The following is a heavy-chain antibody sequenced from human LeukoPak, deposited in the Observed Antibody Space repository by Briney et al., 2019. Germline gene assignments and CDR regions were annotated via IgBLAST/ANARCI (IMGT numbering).Heavy chain of an antibody. J-gene: IGHJ5*02. D-gene: IGHD4-23*01. V-gene: IGHV3-11*01. CDR2: LSGSGETI. CDR1: GFTFSDYY. CDR3: ARAGKNNWFDP. Sequence: PGGSLRLSCAASGFTFSDYYMSWVRQAPGKGLEWVSFLSGSGETIYYADSVKGRFTTSRDNAKNSLYLQMNSLRAEDTAVYHCARAGKNNWFDPWGQGTLVTVSS.